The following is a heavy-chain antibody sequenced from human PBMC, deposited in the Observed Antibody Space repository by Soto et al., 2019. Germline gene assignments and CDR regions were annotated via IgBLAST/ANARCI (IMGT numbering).Heavy chain of an antibody. CDR3: ARSSLQWPTEPTPDV. V-gene: IGHV3-11*01. D-gene: IGHD6-19*01. CDR1: GLTFSDYY. Sequence: GGSLRLSCAASGLTFSDYYMSWIRQAPGKGLEWVSYISSSGSTIYYADSVKGRFTISRDNAKNSLYLQMNSLRAEDTALYYCARSSLQWPTEPTPDVWGQGTTVTVSS. J-gene: IGHJ6*02. CDR2: ISSSGSTI.